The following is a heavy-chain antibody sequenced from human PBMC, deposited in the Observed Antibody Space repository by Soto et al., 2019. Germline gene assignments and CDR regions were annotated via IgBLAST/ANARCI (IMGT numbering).Heavy chain of an antibody. CDR2: ISWNSGSI. D-gene: IGHD4-17*01. Sequence: EVQLVESGGGLVQPGRSLRLSCAASGFTFDDYAMHWVRQAPGKGLEWVSGISWNSGSIGYADSVKGRFTISRDNAKNSLYLQMNSLRAEDTALYYCAKAPYGDYVGHFDYWGQGTLVTVS. CDR3: AKAPYGDYVGHFDY. CDR1: GFTFDDYA. J-gene: IGHJ4*02. V-gene: IGHV3-9*01.